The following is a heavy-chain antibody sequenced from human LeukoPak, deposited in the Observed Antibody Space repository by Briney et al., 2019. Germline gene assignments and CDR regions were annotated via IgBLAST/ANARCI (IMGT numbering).Heavy chain of an antibody. V-gene: IGHV3-11*06. CDR3: ARGSRITQY. Sequence: NSGGSLRLSCAASGFTFSDYYMSWIRQAPGKGLEWVSYISSSSSYTNYADSVKGRFTISRDNAKNSLYLQMNSLRAEDTAVYYCARGSRITQYWGQGTLVTVSS. D-gene: IGHD3-10*01. J-gene: IGHJ4*02. CDR2: ISSSSSYT. CDR1: GFTFSDYY.